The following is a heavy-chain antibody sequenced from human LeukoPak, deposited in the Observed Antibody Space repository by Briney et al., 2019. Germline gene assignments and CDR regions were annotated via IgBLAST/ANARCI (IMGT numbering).Heavy chain of an antibody. D-gene: IGHD6-13*01. J-gene: IGHJ4*02. CDR2: ISSSSSTI. V-gene: IGHV3-48*02. CDR1: GFTFSSCS. Sequence: GGSLRLSCAVSGFTFSSCSMNWVRQAPGKGLEWVSYISSSSSTIYYADSVKGRFTISRDNAKNSLYLQMNSLRDEASAVYYCARDPHIAAAGTTFDYWGQGTLVTVSS. CDR3: ARDPHIAAAGTTFDY.